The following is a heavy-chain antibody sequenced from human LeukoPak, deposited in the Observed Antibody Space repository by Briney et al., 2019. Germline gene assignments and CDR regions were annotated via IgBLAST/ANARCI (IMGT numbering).Heavy chain of an antibody. V-gene: IGHV3-23*01. Sequence: GGSLRLSXAASGFTFSSYAMSWVRQAPGKGLEWVSAISGSGGSTYYADSVKGRFTISRDNSKNTLYLQMNSLRAEDTAVYYCAKDRCSGGSCYTNWFDPWGQGTLVTVSS. CDR3: AKDRCSGGSCYTNWFDP. J-gene: IGHJ5*02. D-gene: IGHD2-15*01. CDR2: ISGSGGST. CDR1: GFTFSSYA.